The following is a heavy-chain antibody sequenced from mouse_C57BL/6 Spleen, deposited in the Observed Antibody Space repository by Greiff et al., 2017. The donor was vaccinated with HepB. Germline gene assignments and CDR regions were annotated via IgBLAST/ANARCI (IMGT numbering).Heavy chain of an antibody. J-gene: IGHJ2*01. V-gene: IGHV1-69*01. CDR1: GYTFTSYW. D-gene: IGHD1-1*01. CDR2: IDPSDSYT. Sequence: QVQLQQPGAELVMPGASVKLSCKASGYTFTSYWMHWVKQRPGQGLEWIGEIDPSDSYTNYNQKFKGKSTLTVDKSSRTAYMQISSLTSEDSAVYYCALLLGYFDYWGQGTTLTVSS. CDR3: ALLLGYFDY.